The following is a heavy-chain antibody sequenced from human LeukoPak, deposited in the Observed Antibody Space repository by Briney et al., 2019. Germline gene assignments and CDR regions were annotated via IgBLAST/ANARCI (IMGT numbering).Heavy chain of an antibody. V-gene: IGHV1-46*01. CDR1: GYTFSSYY. CDR2: INPRTGST. J-gene: IGHJ4*02. CDR3: ARGVHVRVYDSNPHYGHY. Sequence: GASLTVSCKASGYTFSSYYIFWVRQAPGQGLEWMGLINPRTGSTSYSQKFQGRVTITRDMSTSTVYMELSSLRSEDTALYYCARGVHVRVYDSNPHYGHYWGQGTLGTVSS. D-gene: IGHD3-22*01.